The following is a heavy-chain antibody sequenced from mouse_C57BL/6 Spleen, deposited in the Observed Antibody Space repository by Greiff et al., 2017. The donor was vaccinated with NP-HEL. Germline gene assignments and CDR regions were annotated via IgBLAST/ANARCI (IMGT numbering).Heavy chain of an antibody. CDR3: ARDYGSSLAY. CDR1: GFTFSDYG. V-gene: IGHV5-17*01. J-gene: IGHJ3*01. CDR2: ISSGSSTI. Sequence: DVMLVESGGGLVKPGGSLKLSCAASGFTFSDYGMHWVRQAPEKGLEWVAYISSGSSTIYYADTVKGRFTISRDNAKNTLFLQMTSLRSEDTAMYYCARDYGSSLAYWGQGTLVTVSA. D-gene: IGHD1-1*01.